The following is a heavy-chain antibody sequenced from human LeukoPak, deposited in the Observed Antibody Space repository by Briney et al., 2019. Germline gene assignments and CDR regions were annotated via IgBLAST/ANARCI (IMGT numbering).Heavy chain of an antibody. CDR2: ISSSSSTI. CDR3: ARQWLVPDY. D-gene: IGHD6-19*01. J-gene: IGHJ4*02. CDR1: GFTFSSYS. V-gene: IGHV3-48*04. Sequence: GGSLRLSCAASGFTFSSYSMNWVRQAPGKGLEWVSYISSSSSTICYADSVKGRFTISRDNAKNSLYLQMNSLRAEDTAVYYCARQWLVPDYWGQGTLVTVSS.